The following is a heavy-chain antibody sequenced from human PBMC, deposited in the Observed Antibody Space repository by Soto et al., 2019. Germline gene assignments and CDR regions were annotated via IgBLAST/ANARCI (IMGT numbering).Heavy chain of an antibody. D-gene: IGHD2-15*01. V-gene: IGHV3-33*01. CDR2: IWYDGSNK. Sequence: GGSLRLSCAASGFTFSSYGMHWVRQAPGKGLEWVAVIWYDGSNKYYSDSVKGRFTISRDNSKNTVYLQMNSLGAEDTAVYYCARGYCSGGSCYPEGFDYWGQGTLVTVSS. CDR3: ARGYCSGGSCYPEGFDY. J-gene: IGHJ4*02. CDR1: GFTFSSYG.